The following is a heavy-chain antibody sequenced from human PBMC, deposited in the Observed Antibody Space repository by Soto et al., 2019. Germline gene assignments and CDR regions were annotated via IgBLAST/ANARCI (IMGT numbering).Heavy chain of an antibody. V-gene: IGHV1-69*06. CDR3: ARGFPQDVWGSYGMDV. Sequence: QVQLVQSGAEVKKPGSSVKVSCKASGGTFSSYAISWVRQAPGQGLEWMGGIIPIFGTANYAQKFQGRVTITADKSASTAYMELSSPRSEDTAVYYCARGFPQDVWGSYGMDVWGQGTTVTVSS. D-gene: IGHD3-16*01. J-gene: IGHJ6*02. CDR2: IIPIFGTA. CDR1: GGTFSSYA.